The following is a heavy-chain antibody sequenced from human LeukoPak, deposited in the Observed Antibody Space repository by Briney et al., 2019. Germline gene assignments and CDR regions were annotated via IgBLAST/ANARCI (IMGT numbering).Heavy chain of an antibody. Sequence: GGSLRLSCAASGFTFSSYWMSWVRQAPGKWLEWVANIKQDGSEKYYVDSVKGRFTISRDNAKNSLYLQMNSLRAEDTAVYYCARDGYYDYVWGSYRLVAFDIWGQGTMVTVSS. V-gene: IGHV3-7*01. CDR1: GFTFSSYW. CDR2: IKQDGSEK. CDR3: ARDGYYDYVWGSYRLVAFDI. J-gene: IGHJ3*02. D-gene: IGHD3-16*02.